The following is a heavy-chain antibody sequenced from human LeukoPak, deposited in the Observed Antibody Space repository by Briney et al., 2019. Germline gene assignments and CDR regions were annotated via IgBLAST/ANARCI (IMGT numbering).Heavy chain of an antibody. CDR1: GGTFSSYA. J-gene: IGHJ4*02. V-gene: IGHV1-18*01. D-gene: IGHD3-22*01. Sequence: ASVKVSCKASGGTFSSYAISWVRQAPGQGLEWMGIIRPIADTTTYSQKFQGRVTMTTDTSTSTAYMELRSLRSDDTAVYYCARDPGASRIWYDSSGYYYGPYFDYWGQGTLVTVSS. CDR2: IRPIADTT. CDR3: ARDPGASRIWYDSSGYYYGPYFDY.